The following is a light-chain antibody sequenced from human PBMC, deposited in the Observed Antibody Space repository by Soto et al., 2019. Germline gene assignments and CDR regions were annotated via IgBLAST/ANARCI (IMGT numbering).Light chain of an antibody. J-gene: IGKJ5*01. CDR1: QSISSW. V-gene: IGKV1-5*03. CDR3: QQYNSYPIT. Sequence: DVQITQSPSTLSASVGDRVTITCRASQSISSWLAWYQQKPGKAPKLLIYKASSLESGVPSRFSGSGSGTEFTLTISSLQPDDFATYYCQQYNSYPITFGQGTRL. CDR2: KAS.